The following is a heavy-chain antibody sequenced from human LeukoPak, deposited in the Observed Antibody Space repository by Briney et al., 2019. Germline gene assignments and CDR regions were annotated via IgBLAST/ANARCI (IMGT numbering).Heavy chain of an antibody. J-gene: IGHJ4*02. Sequence: GGSLRLSCAASGFTFRHYAVHWVRQAPGRGLEWVAVLSFDGAHRYYAESVKGRFTISRDNSNNTLFLQMDSLRIEDTALYYCVRARAGGLDYWGQGTLVTVSS. CDR1: GFTFRHYA. V-gene: IGHV3-30*04. CDR2: LSFDGAHR. CDR3: VRARAGGLDY. D-gene: IGHD3-16*01.